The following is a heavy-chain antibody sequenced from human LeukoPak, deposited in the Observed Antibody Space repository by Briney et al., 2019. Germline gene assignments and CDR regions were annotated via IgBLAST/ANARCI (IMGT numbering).Heavy chain of an antibody. D-gene: IGHD4-17*01. V-gene: IGHV3-7*01. CDR1: GFSISNYW. CDR3: ARDVGDPVRFDY. CDR2: IGQDGSEK. Sequence: GGSLRLSCAASGFSISNYWMSWVRQAPGKGLEWVANIGQDGSEKNHVDSLKGRFTISRDNAKNSLYLQMNSLRAEDTAVYYCARDVGDPVRFDYWGQGTLVTVSS. J-gene: IGHJ4*02.